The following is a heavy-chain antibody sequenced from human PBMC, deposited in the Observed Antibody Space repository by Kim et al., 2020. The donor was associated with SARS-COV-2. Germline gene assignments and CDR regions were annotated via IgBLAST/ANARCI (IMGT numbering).Heavy chain of an antibody. CDR2: IYYSGST. CDR3: ARHSSDQLLRGRIYYGMDV. J-gene: IGHJ6*02. D-gene: IGHD2-2*01. CDR1: GGSISSSSYY. V-gene: IGHV4-39*01. Sequence: SETLSLTCTVSGGSISSSSYYWGWIRQPPGKGLEWIGSIYYSGSTYYNPSLKSRVTISVDTSKNQFSLKLSSVTAADTAVYYCARHSSDQLLRGRIYYGMDVWGQGTTVTVSS.